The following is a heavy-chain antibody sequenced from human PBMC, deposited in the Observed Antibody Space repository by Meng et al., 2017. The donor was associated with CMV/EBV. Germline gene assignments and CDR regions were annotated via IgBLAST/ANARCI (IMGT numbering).Heavy chain of an antibody. V-gene: IGHV3-73*01. D-gene: IGHD3-22*01. J-gene: IGHJ4*02. Sequence: GFIFSDSAMHWVRQASGKGLEWVGRIRSKANSFATAYAASVRGRFTISRDDSKNTAYLQMNSLKTEDTAVYYCIQADYDNTGYLAYWGQGTLVTVSS. CDR1: GFIFSDSA. CDR3: IQADYDNTGYLAY. CDR2: IRSKANSFAT.